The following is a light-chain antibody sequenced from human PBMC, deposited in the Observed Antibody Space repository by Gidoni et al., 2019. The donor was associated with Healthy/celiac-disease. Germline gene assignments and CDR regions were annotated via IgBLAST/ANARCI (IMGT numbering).Light chain of an antibody. CDR1: SSNIGSNY. Sequence: QSVLTQPPSAPGTPGQRVTISCSGSSSNIGSNYVYWYQQLPGTAPKLLIYRNNQRPSGVPDRFSGSKSGTSASLAISGLRSEDEADYYCAAWDDSLSYVFGTGTKVTVL. CDR2: RNN. CDR3: AAWDDSLSYV. V-gene: IGLV1-47*01. J-gene: IGLJ1*01.